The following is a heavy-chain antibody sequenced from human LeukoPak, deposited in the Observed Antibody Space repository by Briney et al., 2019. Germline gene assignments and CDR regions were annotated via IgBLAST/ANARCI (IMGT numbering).Heavy chain of an antibody. CDR3: ARSVDRKQWLEFDY. CDR2: ISYDGSNK. D-gene: IGHD6-19*01. J-gene: IGHJ4*02. CDR1: GFTFSSYA. Sequence: GRSLRLSCAASGFTFSSYAMHWVRQAPGKGLEWVAVISYDGSNKYYADSVKGRFTISGDNSKNTLYLQMNSLRAEDTAVYYCARSVDRKQWLEFDYWGQGTLVTVSS. V-gene: IGHV3-30*04.